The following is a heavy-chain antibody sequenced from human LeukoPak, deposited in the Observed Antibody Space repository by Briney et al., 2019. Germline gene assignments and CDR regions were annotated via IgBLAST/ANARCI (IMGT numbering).Heavy chain of an antibody. CDR3: ARDLGLEHTFDI. D-gene: IGHD1/OR15-1a*01. CDR1: GFTFIDYA. CDR2: IWYDGGNR. Sequence: PGGSLRLSCAASGFTFIDYAMHWVRQAPGKGLEWVAVIWYDGGNRYYADSVKGRFTISRDTSENTLYLQMNSLRAEDTAVYYCARDLGLEHTFDIWGQGTMVTVSS. V-gene: IGHV3-33*01. J-gene: IGHJ3*02.